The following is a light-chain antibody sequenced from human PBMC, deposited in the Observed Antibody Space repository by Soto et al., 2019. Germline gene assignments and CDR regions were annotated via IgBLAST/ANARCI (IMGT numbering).Light chain of an antibody. J-gene: IGLJ2*01. Sequence: QSVLTQPPSVSAAPGQKVTISCSGSNLNIGKYYVSWYQQLPGRAPKLLIYDNNKRASGIPDRFSGSKSGTSATLGIAGLQTGDEADYYCGTWDSSLSAGWLFGGGTKLTVL. CDR3: GTWDSSLSAGWL. V-gene: IGLV1-51*01. CDR1: NLNIGKYY. CDR2: DNN.